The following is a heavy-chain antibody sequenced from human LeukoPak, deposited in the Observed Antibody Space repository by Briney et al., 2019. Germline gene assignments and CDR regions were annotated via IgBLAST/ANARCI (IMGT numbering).Heavy chain of an antibody. CDR2: IYYTGDT. J-gene: IGHJ4*01. D-gene: IGHD6-19*01. Sequence: PSETLSLTCSVSGDSISSQYWSWIRQPPGKRLEWIGYIYYTGDTNYNPSLKSRVTISVDTSKNQFSLKLSSVTAADTAVYYCARAEYNSAWLWDYWGQGTLVTVSS. V-gene: IGHV4-59*11. CDR1: GDSISSQY. CDR3: ARAEYNSAWLWDY.